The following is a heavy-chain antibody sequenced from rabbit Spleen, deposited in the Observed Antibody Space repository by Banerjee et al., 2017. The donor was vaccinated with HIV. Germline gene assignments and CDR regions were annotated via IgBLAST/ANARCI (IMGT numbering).Heavy chain of an antibody. D-gene: IGHD1-1*01. Sequence: QSLEESGGDLVKPGASLTLTCLASGVSFSGDSYMCCVRQAPGKGLEWIACIDTGSSGFTYYASWAKGRFTISKASSTTVTLQMTSLTAADTATYFCARDTSSSFSSYGMDLWGPGTLVT. J-gene: IGHJ6*01. CDR2: IDTGSSGFT. CDR1: GVSFSGDSY. V-gene: IGHV1S40*01. CDR3: ARDTSSSFSSYGMDL.